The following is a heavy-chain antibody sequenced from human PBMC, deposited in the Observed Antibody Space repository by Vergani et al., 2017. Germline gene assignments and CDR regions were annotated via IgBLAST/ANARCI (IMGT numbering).Heavy chain of an antibody. Sequence: QVQLVESGGGLVKPGGSLSLSCAASGFTFSDYYMSWIRQAPGKGLEWVSYISSSSSYTNYADSVKGRFTISRDNAKNSLYLQMNSLRAEDTAVYYCARDHGGLIELVGAFDIWGQGTMVTVSS. CDR2: ISSSSSYT. V-gene: IGHV3-11*05. D-gene: IGHD3-16*01. CDR3: ARDHGGLIELVGAFDI. J-gene: IGHJ3*02. CDR1: GFTFSDYY.